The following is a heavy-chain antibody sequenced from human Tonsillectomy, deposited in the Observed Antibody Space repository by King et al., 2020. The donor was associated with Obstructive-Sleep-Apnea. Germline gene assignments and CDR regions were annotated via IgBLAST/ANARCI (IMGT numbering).Heavy chain of an antibody. CDR1: GGSISSSSYY. V-gene: IGHV4-39*01. D-gene: IGHD3-10*01. CDR3: ARGLITMVRGVDNWFDP. Sequence: QLQESGPGLVKPSETLSLTCTVSGGSISSSSYYWGWIRQPPGKGLEWIGSIYYSGSTYYNPPLKSRVTISVDTSKNQFSLKLSSVTAADTAVYYCARGLITMVRGVDNWFDPWGQGTLVTVSS. J-gene: IGHJ5*02. CDR2: IYYSGST.